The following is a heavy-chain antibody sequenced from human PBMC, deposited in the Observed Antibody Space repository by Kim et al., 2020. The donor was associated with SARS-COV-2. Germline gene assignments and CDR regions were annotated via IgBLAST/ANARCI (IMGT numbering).Heavy chain of an antibody. D-gene: IGHD3-10*01. CDR1: GYTFTDYN. V-gene: IGHV1-2*02. J-gene: IGHJ4*02. Sequence: ASVKVSCKASGYTFTDYNIYWVRQAPGQGLDWMGWISPNSGDTYSAQNFQGRVTMTRDTSISTAYMELSSLRSDDTAVYYCVRDSGSFDYWGQGTLVTVSS. CDR3: VRDSGSFDY. CDR2: ISPNSGDT.